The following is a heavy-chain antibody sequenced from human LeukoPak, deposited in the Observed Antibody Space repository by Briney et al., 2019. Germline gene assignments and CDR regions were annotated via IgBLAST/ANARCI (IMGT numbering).Heavy chain of an antibody. Sequence: PGGSLRLSCAASGFTFSSYSMNWVRQAPGKGLEWVSSISSSSSYMYYADSVKGRFTISRDNAKNSLYLQMNSLRAEGTAVYYCARDALDRYSGSYFDYWGQGTLVTVSS. V-gene: IGHV3-21*01. CDR2: ISSSSSYM. CDR3: ARDALDRYSGSYFDY. J-gene: IGHJ4*02. CDR1: GFTFSSYS. D-gene: IGHD1-26*01.